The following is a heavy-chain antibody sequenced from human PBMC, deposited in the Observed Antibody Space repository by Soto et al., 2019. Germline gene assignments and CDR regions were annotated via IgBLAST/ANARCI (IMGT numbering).Heavy chain of an antibody. J-gene: IGHJ4*02. D-gene: IGHD1-26*01. Sequence: GGSLRLSCAASGFIFSSYAMTWVRQAPGKGLEWVSALTPGVETTYYADSVKGRFTISRDNSKDTLYLQMNSLRVDDTALYYCVKDSRYSGNYQDLDYWGQGPPVALSS. V-gene: IGHV3-23*01. CDR1: GFIFSSYA. CDR3: VKDSRYSGNYQDLDY. CDR2: LTPGVETT.